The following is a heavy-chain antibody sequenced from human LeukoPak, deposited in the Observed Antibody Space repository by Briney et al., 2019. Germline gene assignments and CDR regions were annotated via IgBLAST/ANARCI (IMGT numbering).Heavy chain of an antibody. CDR1: GGSISSSSYY. CDR3: ARHRNLHWYFDL. V-gene: IGHV4-39*01. CDR2: IYYSGST. Sequence: PSETLSLTCTVSGGSISSSSYYWGWIRQLPGKGLEWIGSIYYSGSTNYNPSLKSRVTMSVDTSKNQFSLKLSSVTAADTAVYYCARHRNLHWYFDLWGRGTLVTVSS. J-gene: IGHJ2*01.